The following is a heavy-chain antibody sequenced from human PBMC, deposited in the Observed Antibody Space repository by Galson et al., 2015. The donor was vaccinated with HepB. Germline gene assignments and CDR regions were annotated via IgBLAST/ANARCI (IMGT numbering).Heavy chain of an antibody. V-gene: IGHV4-39*01. J-gene: IGHJ3*02. Sequence: ETLSLTCTVSGGSISSSSYYWGWIRQPPGKGLEWIGSIYYSGSTYYNPSLKGRVTISVDTSKNQFSLKLSSVTAADTAVYYCARHTASYCSSTSCHRARAFDIWGQGTMVTVSS. D-gene: IGHD2-2*02. CDR3: ARHTASYCSSTSCHRARAFDI. CDR2: IYYSGST. CDR1: GGSISSSSYY.